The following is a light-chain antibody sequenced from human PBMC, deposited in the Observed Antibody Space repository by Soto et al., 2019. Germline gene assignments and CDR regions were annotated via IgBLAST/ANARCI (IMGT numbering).Light chain of an antibody. CDR2: EVS. J-gene: IGLJ1*01. Sequence: QSALTQPPSASGSPGQSVTISCTGTSSDVGGYNYVSWYQQHPGKGPKLMIYEVSKRPSGVPDRFSGSKSGSTASLTVSGLQAEDEADYYCSSYAGSNNYVFGTGTKLTVL. CDR1: SSDVGGYNY. CDR3: SSYAGSNNYV. V-gene: IGLV2-8*01.